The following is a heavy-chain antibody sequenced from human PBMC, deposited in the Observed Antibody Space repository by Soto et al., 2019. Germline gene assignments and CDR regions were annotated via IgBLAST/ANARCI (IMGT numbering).Heavy chain of an antibody. CDR3: ATVNQLAPKRNAFDI. CDR1: GDSISSYF. Sequence: SDTLSLTCTVSGDSISSYFWSWIRQPPGKGLEWIGYIHYSGRTNYSPSLKSRVSMSADTSKNPFSLRLSSVTAADTAMYYCATVNQLAPKRNAFDIWGQGTMVT. J-gene: IGHJ3*02. CDR2: IHYSGRT. V-gene: IGHV4-59*01. D-gene: IGHD1-1*01.